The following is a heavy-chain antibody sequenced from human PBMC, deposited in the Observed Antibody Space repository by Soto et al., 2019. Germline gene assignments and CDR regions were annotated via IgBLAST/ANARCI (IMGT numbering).Heavy chain of an antibody. Sequence: AEVSCKASRGSFSSYAISWLRKAPGQRLEWMGWSNAGNGYTQYSQDFQGRVTITRDTSASTAYMELSSLRSEDMAVYYCARDGGSGMDVWGQGTTVTVSS. CDR1: RGSFSSYA. D-gene: IGHD3-16*01. CDR3: ARDGGSGMDV. J-gene: IGHJ6*02. CDR2: SNAGNGYT. V-gene: IGHV1-3*02.